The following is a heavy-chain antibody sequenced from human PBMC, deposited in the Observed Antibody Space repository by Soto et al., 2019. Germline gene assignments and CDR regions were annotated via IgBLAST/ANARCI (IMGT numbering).Heavy chain of an antibody. CDR2: IYYSGST. D-gene: IGHD2-2*01. Sequence: ASETLSLTCTVSGGSISSGGYYWSWIRQHPGKGLEWIGYIYYSGSTYYNPSLKSRVTISVDTSKNQFSLKLSSVTAADTAVYYCARGRVGITPFDPWGQGTLVTVSS. J-gene: IGHJ5*02. CDR3: ARGRVGITPFDP. CDR1: GGSISSGGYY. V-gene: IGHV4-31*03.